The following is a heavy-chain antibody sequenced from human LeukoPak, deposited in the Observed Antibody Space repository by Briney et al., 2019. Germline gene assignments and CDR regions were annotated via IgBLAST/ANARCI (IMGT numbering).Heavy chain of an antibody. CDR3: AKYGVFGDTPRGHFDY. V-gene: IGHV3-21*04. J-gene: IGHJ4*02. Sequence: GGSLRLSCAASGFTFSSYSMNWVRQAPGKGLEWVSSISSSSSYIYYADSVKGRFTISRGNSKNTLYLQMNSLRAEDTAVYYCAKYGVFGDTPRGHFDYWGQGTLVTVSS. CDR2: ISSSSSYI. D-gene: IGHD3-10*02. CDR1: GFTFSSYS.